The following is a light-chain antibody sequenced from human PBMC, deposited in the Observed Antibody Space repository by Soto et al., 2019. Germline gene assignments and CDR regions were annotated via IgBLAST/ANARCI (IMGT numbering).Light chain of an antibody. CDR3: QQRSNWPPVT. J-gene: IGKJ4*01. CDR2: DAS. CDR1: QSVSSY. V-gene: IGKV3-11*01. Sequence: EIVLTQSPATLSLSPGERATLSCRASQSVSSYLAWYQQKPGQAPRLLIYDASNSATGIPARFSGSGSGTDFTLPISSLEPEDFAIYYCQQRSNWPPVTFGGGTKVEIK.